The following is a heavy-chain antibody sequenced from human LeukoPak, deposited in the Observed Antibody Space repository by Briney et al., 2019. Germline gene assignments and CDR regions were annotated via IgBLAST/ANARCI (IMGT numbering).Heavy chain of an antibody. J-gene: IGHJ4*02. CDR3: ARESHCSSTSCYGGGDDY. CDR2: MNPNSGNT. V-gene: IGHV1-8*01. CDR1: GYTFTSYD. Sequence: ASVTVSCTASGYTFTSYDINWVRQATGQGLEWMGWMNPNSGNTGYAQKSQGRVTMTRNTSISTAYMELSSLRSEDTAVYYCARESHCSSTSCYGGGDDYWGQGTLVTVSS. D-gene: IGHD2-2*01.